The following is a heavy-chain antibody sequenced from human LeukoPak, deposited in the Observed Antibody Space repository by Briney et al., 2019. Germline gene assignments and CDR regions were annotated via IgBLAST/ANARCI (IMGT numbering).Heavy chain of an antibody. CDR2: ISSSSTYI. V-gene: IGHV3-21*01. Sequence: GGSLRLSCVASGFNFTSYSMTWVRQAPGKGLEGVSFISSSSTYIYYADSDSVKGRFTISRDNGKNSVYLQMSDQRAEDTAVYYCVRDVGYFNLWGRGTLVTVSS. J-gene: IGHJ2*01. CDR3: VRDVGYFNL. CDR1: GFNFTSYS.